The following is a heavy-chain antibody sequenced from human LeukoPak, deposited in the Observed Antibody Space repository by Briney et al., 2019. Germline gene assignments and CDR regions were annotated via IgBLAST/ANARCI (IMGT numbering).Heavy chain of an antibody. D-gene: IGHD3-22*01. CDR2: IYYSGST. CDR3: ARGYYYDSSGYFPTFDY. V-gene: IGHV4-59*01. Sequence: SETPSLTCTVSGGSISSYYWSWIRQPPGKGLEWIGYIYYSGSTNYNPSLKSRVTISVDTSKSQFSLKLSSVTAADTAVYYCARGYYYDSSGYFPTFDYWGQGTLVTVSS. J-gene: IGHJ4*02. CDR1: GGSISSYY.